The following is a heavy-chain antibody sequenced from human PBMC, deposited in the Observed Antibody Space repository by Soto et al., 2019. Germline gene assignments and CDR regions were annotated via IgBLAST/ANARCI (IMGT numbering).Heavy chain of an antibody. V-gene: IGHV4-34*01. CDR2: INHSGST. D-gene: IGHD5-12*01. Sequence: QVQLQQWGAGLLKPSETLSLTCAVYGGSFSGYYWSWIRQPPGKGLEWIGEINHSGSTNYNPSLKSRVTISVDTSKNQFSLKLSSVTAADTAVYYCARDGGYSGYDYFDYWGQGTLVTVSS. CDR3: ARDGGYSGYDYFDY. J-gene: IGHJ4*02. CDR1: GGSFSGYY.